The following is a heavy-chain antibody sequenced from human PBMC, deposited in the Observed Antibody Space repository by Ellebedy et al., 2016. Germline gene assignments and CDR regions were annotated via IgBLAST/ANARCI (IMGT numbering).Heavy chain of an antibody. CDR1: GGSISTYY. Sequence: SETLSLTCTVSGGSISTYYWSWIRQPPGKGLEWIGYIYYSGFTNYSPSLNSRVTLSVDTSQNQFSLKLTSVTAADTAVYYCAGITIFGVVSYVDVWGQGTTVTVPS. D-gene: IGHD3-3*01. CDR2: IYYSGFT. J-gene: IGHJ6*02. V-gene: IGHV4-59*01. CDR3: AGITIFGVVSYVDV.